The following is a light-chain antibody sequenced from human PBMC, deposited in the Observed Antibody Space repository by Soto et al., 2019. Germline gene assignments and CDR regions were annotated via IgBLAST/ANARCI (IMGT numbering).Light chain of an antibody. V-gene: IGKV1-5*01. CDR3: QQYNSYSPTT. Sequence: DIQMTQSPSTLSASVGDRVTITCRASQSISHWLAWYQQKPGKAPKVLIYDASSLECGVPSRFSGRGSGTEFTLTISSLQPDDFATYYCQQYNSYSPTTFGQGTRVDLK. CDR1: QSISHW. CDR2: DAS. J-gene: IGKJ1*01.